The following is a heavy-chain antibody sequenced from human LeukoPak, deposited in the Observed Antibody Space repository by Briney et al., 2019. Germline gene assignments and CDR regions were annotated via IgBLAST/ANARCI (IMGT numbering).Heavy chain of an antibody. CDR2: VYSGGST. V-gene: IGHV3-53*01. D-gene: IGHD3-16*01. Sequence: GGSLRLSCAASGFIVSDKYMSWVRQAPGKGLEWVSVVYSGGSTYYADSVKGRFTISRDNSKNTLYLQMNSLRAEDTAVYYCARAVSGSSPSDYWGQGTLVTVSS. CDR3: ARAVSGSSPSDY. J-gene: IGHJ4*02. CDR1: GFIVSDKY.